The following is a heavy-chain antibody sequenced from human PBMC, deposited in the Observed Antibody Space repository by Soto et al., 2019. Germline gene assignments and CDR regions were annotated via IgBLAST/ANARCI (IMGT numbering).Heavy chain of an antibody. CDR3: AKDPANKGALVGARLTEGSH. Sequence: EVQLLESGGGLVQPGGSLRLSCAASGFTFSSYAMSWVRQAPGKGLEWVSAISGSGGSTYYADSVKGRFTISRDNSKNTLYLQMNSVRAGDTAVYYCAKDPANKGALVGARLTEGSHWGQGTLVTVSS. CDR2: ISGSGGST. D-gene: IGHD2-21*01. CDR1: GFTFSSYA. V-gene: IGHV3-23*01. J-gene: IGHJ4*02.